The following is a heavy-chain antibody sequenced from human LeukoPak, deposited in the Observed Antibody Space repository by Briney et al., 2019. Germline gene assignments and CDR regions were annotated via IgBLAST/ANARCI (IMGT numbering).Heavy chain of an antibody. V-gene: IGHV3-21*01. J-gene: IGHJ4*02. CDR2: ITWNSTYI. D-gene: IGHD3-16*02. CDR1: GFTFSSYS. CDR3: ARGQHGGTFGGVIVHVSGFDY. Sequence: GGSLRLSCAASGFTFSSYSMNWVRQAPGKGLEWVSSITWNSTYIYYADSVEGRFTIYRDNAQKPLYLQMNSLRAEDTAVYYCARGQHGGTFGGVIVHVSGFDYWGQGALVTVSS.